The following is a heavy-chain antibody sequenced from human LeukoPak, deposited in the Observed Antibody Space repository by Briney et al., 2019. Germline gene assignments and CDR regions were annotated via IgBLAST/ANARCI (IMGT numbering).Heavy chain of an antibody. CDR1: GFTFSDYA. Sequence: GGSLRLSCAASGFTFSDYALSWVRQTPGKGLEWVAATSGSGGSTYYADSVKGRFTISRDNSKNTLYLQMNSLRAEDTAVYYCAKLLYYYDSSQPYWGQGTLVTVSS. CDR3: AKLLYYYDSSQPY. V-gene: IGHV3-23*01. J-gene: IGHJ4*02. CDR2: TSGSGGST. D-gene: IGHD3-22*01.